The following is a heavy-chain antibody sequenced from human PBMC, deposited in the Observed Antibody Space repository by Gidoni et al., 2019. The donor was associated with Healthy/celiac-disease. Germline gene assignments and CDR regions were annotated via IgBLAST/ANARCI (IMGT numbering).Heavy chain of an antibody. J-gene: IGHJ4*02. D-gene: IGHD6-6*01. CDR1: GFTFSSYA. CDR2: MSGSGGST. Sequence: EVQMLESGGGLVQPGGSLRLSCAASGFTFSSYAMSWVRQAPGKGLEWVSVMSGSGGSTYYADSVKGRFTISRDNSKNTLFLQMNSLRAEDTAVYYCAKSGSSSGAWDYWGQGTLVTVSS. V-gene: IGHV3-23*01. CDR3: AKSGSSSGAWDY.